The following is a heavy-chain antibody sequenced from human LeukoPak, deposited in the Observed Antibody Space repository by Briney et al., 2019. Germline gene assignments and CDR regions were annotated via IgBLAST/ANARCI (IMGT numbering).Heavy chain of an antibody. CDR2: IHSDGTT. J-gene: IGHJ4*02. CDR1: GFTVSGSF. Sequence: SGGSLRLSCAASGFTVSGSFMSWVRQAPGKGLEWVSVIHSDGTTYSADSVKDRFSISRDNYKNTLYLQMNSLRAEDTAVYYCARVVPAARLDYWGQGTLVTVSS. CDR3: ARVVPAARLDY. V-gene: IGHV3-66*01. D-gene: IGHD2-2*01.